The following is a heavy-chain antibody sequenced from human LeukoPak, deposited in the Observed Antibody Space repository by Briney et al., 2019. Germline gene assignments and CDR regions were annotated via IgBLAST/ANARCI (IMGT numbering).Heavy chain of an antibody. J-gene: IGHJ4*02. Sequence: ASVKVSCKASGYTFTSYGISWVRQAPGQGLEWMGWINPNSGGTNYAQKFQGRVTMTRDTSISTAYMELSRLRSDDTAVYYCARARGWPIDYWGQGTLVTVSS. CDR1: GYTFTSYG. D-gene: IGHD6-19*01. CDR2: INPNSGGT. V-gene: IGHV1-2*02. CDR3: ARARGWPIDY.